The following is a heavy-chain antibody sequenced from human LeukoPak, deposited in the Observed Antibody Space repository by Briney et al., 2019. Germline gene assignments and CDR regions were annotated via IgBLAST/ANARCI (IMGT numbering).Heavy chain of an antibody. Sequence: ASVKVSCKASGYTFTGYYMHWVRQAPGQGLEWMGWINPNSGGTNYAQKFQGRVTMTRDTSISTAYMELSRLRSDDTAVYYCARAGVLLWFGELKPIDYWGQGTLVTVFS. CDR3: ARAGVLLWFGELKPIDY. CDR2: INPNSGGT. D-gene: IGHD3-10*01. CDR1: GYTFTGYY. J-gene: IGHJ4*02. V-gene: IGHV1-2*02.